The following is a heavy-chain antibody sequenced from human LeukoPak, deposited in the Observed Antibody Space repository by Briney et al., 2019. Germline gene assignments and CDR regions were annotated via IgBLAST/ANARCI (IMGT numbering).Heavy chain of an antibody. D-gene: IGHD3-10*01. J-gene: IGHJ4*02. Sequence: SVQVSCTASGGTFRSYDIRWVRQAPGQGLGWMGGVIPIFGSADYAQNFQGRVTITADGSTNTAYMELRSLRSEDTAVYYCASQSHITLIRGVINFDYWGQGTLVIVSS. CDR2: VIPIFGSA. V-gene: IGHV1-69*13. CDR1: GGTFRSYD. CDR3: ASQSHITLIRGVINFDY.